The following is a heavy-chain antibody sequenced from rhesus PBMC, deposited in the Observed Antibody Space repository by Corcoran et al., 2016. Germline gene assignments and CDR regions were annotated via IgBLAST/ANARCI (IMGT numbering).Heavy chain of an antibody. CDR3: ARMRYSGYSYYGLDS. D-gene: IGHD5-24*01. CDR2: ISNGGGST. CDR1: GFTFSDYN. J-gene: IGHJ6*01. Sequence: EVQLVESGGGLAKPGGSLRLSCAASGFTFSDYNIHWVRQASGKGLECVSRISNGGGSTWYADSVKGRFTISRENAKNTLYLQMDSLRAEDTAVYYCARMRYSGYSYYGLDSWGQGVVVTVSS. V-gene: IGHV3-59*01.